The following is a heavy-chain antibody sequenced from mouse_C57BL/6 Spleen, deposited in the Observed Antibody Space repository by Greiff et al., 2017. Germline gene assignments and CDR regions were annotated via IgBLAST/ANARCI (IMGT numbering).Heavy chain of an antibody. CDR1: GYAFTNYL. Sequence: QVQLQQSGAELVRPGTSVKVSCKASGYAFTNYLIEWVKQRPGQGLEWIGVINPGSGGTNYNEKFKGKATLTADKSSSTAYMQLSSLTSEDSAVYFCARVNPPRGFDYWGQGTTLTVSS. J-gene: IGHJ2*01. V-gene: IGHV1-54*01. CDR2: INPGSGGT. CDR3: ARVNPPRGFDY.